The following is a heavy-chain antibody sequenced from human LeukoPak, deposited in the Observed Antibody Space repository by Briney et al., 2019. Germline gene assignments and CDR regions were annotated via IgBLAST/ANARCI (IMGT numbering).Heavy chain of an antibody. CDR2: ISSSGSTI. CDR3: ARGRDGYNSGAFDI. CDR1: GFTFSDYY. V-gene: IGHV3-11*04. Sequence: GGSLRLSCAASGFTFSDYYMSWIRQAPGKGLEWVSYISSSGSTIYYADSVKGRFTISRDSAKNSLYLQMNSLRAEDTPVYSCARGRDGYNSGAFDIWGQGTMVTVSS. D-gene: IGHD5-24*01. J-gene: IGHJ3*02.